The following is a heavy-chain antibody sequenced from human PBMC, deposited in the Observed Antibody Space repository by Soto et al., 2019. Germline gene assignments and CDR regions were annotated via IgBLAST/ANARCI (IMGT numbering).Heavy chain of an antibody. J-gene: IGHJ6*02. Sequence: QVQLVQSGAEVKKPGSSVKVSCKASGGTFSSYAISWVRQAPGQGLEWMGGIIPIFGTANYAQKFQGRVTITADESTSTAYMERSSLRCEETAVYYCAIQSCTNGVCYFPYYYGMDVWGQGTTVTVSS. D-gene: IGHD2-8*01. CDR3: AIQSCTNGVCYFPYYYGMDV. CDR2: IIPIFGTA. CDR1: GGTFSSYA. V-gene: IGHV1-69*01.